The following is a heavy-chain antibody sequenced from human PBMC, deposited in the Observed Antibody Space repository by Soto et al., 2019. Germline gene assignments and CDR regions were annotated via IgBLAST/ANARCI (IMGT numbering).Heavy chain of an antibody. Sequence: AETLSLTCTVSGSSIIIYYWSWVRQPPGNGLEWMGYIYYSGNTNYTHTIKSRVTISVDTTMNQFSLNLSSVTAEDLEGYYSARDGDVLLWFGELLRDNGLDVWGQGTLVTVSS. V-gene: IGHV4-59*01. D-gene: IGHD3-10*01. J-gene: IGHJ5*01. CDR1: GSSIIIYY. CDR2: IYYSGNT. CDR3: ARDGDVLLWFGELLRDNGLDV.